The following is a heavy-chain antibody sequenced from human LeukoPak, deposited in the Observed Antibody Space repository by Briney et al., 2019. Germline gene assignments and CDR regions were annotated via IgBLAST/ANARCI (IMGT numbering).Heavy chain of an antibody. D-gene: IGHD1-1*01. CDR3: ARDPGITMERTDY. CDR1: GFTFSNYW. CDR2: INQDGSDK. J-gene: IGHJ4*02. V-gene: IGHV3-7*01. Sequence: GGSLRLSCAASGFTFSNYWMTWVRQAPGKGLEWVVNINQDGSDKYFVDSVKGRFTISRDNAKNSVYLQMNSLRVEDTVVYYCARDPGITMERTDYWGQGTLVTVSS.